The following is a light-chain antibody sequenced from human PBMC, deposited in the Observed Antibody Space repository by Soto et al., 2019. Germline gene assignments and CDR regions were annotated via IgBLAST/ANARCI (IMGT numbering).Light chain of an antibody. CDR2: GAS. J-gene: IGKJ4*01. V-gene: IGKV3-20*01. CDR1: QTVRNNY. CDR3: QQYGSSPT. Sequence: EFVLTQSPGTLSLSPGERATLSCRASQTVRNNYLAWYQQKPGQAPRLLIYGASSRATGIPDRFSGSGSGTDFTLTISRLEPEDFAVYYCQQYGSSPTFGGGTQVDI.